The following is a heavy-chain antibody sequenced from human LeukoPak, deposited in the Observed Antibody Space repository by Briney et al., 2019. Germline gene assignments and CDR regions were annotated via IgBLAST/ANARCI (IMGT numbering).Heavy chain of an antibody. CDR2: IYYSGST. Sequence: SETLSLTCAVSGSSISDNYYWGWIRQPPGKGLEWIGSIYYSGSTYYNPSVKSRVTISVDTSKNQFSLKLSSVTAADTAVYYCARPAEIGVGVDYWGQGTLVTVSS. CDR3: ARPAEIGVGVDY. CDR1: GSSISDNYY. J-gene: IGHJ4*02. D-gene: IGHD3-3*01. V-gene: IGHV4-39*01.